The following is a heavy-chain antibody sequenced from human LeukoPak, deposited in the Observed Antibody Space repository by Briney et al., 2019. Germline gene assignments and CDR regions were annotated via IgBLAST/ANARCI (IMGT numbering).Heavy chain of an antibody. D-gene: IGHD1-7*01. J-gene: IGHJ4*02. CDR1: GFTLSSHW. CDR3: ARWDIRGTAHQLDY. CDR2: INQDGSAK. V-gene: IGHV3-7*01. Sequence: PGGSLRLSCAASGFTLSSHWMTWVRQAPGKGLEWVANINQDGSAKYYVDSVRGRFTISRDNAKNSMHLQMNSLRAEDTAVYYCARWDIRGTAHQLDYWGQGTLVTVSS.